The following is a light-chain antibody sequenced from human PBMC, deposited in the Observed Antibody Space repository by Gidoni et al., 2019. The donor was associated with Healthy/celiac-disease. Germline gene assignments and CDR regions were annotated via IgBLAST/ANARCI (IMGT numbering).Light chain of an antibody. CDR2: GAS. J-gene: IGKJ2*01. Sequence: EMVLTQSPGTLSWSPGERATISCRASQSVSSSYLAWYQQTPGQAHRLLIYGASSKATGLPNRLSGSGSGTDFTLTISRLEPEDFAVYYCQKYGSSPYTFGQGTKLEIK. V-gene: IGKV3-20*01. CDR1: QSVSSSY. CDR3: QKYGSSPYT.